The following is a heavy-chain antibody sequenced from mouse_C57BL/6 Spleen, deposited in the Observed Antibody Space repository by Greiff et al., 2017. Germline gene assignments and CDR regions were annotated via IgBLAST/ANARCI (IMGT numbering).Heavy chain of an antibody. Sequence: EVMLVESEGGLVQPGSSMKLSCTASGFTFSDYYMAWVRQVPEKGLEWVANINYDGSSTYYLDSLKSRFIISRDNAKNILYPQMSSLKSEDTATYYCAREGRDYYGSSYRYYAMDYWGQGTSVTVSS. V-gene: IGHV5-16*01. J-gene: IGHJ4*01. CDR1: GFTFSDYY. D-gene: IGHD1-1*01. CDR2: INYDGSST. CDR3: AREGRDYYGSSYRYYAMDY.